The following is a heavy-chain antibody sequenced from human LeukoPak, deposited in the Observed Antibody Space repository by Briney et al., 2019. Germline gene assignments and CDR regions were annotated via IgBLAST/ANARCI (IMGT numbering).Heavy chain of an antibody. CDR2: IYHSGST. J-gene: IGHJ3*02. CDR1: GGSISGYY. D-gene: IGHD6-13*01. CDR3: ATPSLGIAAAGNDAFDI. Sequence: SETLSLTCTVSGGSISGYYWTWIRQPPGKGLEWIGSIYHSGSTYYNSSLKSRVTISVDTSKNQFSLKLSSVTAADMAVYYCATPSLGIAAAGNDAFDIWGQGTMVTVSS. V-gene: IGHV4-38-2*02.